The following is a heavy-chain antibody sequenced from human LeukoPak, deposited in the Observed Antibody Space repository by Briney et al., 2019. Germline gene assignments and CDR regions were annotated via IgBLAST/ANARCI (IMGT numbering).Heavy chain of an antibody. CDR2: IKEDGSEK. D-gene: IGHD1-26*01. J-gene: IGHJ4*02. V-gene: IGHV3-7*05. Sequence: GGSLRLSCATSGFSFSSYWMSWVRQAPGKGLEWLANIKEDGSEKHYVDSLKGRFTISRDNAKKSLYLQMNSLRAEDTAVYYCAKDVGIVGATYFDYWGQGTLVTVSS. CDR1: GFSFSSYW. CDR3: AKDVGIVGATYFDY.